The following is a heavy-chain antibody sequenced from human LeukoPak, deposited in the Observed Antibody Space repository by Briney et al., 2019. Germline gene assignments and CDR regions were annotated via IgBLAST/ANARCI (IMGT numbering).Heavy chain of an antibody. Sequence: PSETLSLTCTVSGCSFSSYHWSWVRQPPGKGLEWIGYIYYSGRTNYNPTLKSRVTILVDASKNQFSLKPSSVTDADTTVYYCARVLLGGYSYGLWFDPWRQGTLVTVSS. CDR3: ARVLLGGYSYGLWFDP. V-gene: IGHV4-59*01. D-gene: IGHD5-18*01. J-gene: IGHJ5*02. CDR2: IYYSGRT. CDR1: GCSFSSYH.